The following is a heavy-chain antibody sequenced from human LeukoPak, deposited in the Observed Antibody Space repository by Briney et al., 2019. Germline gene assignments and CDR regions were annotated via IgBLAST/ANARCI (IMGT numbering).Heavy chain of an antibody. Sequence: GGSLRLSCAASGFSFTNAWMSWVRQAPGKVLEWVGRIKSKTDGETTDYAAPVKDRFTISRDDSKNTLYLQMTSLKTEDTAVYYCARDQYHGDYEYWFDPWGQGTLVTVSS. D-gene: IGHD4-17*01. CDR2: IKSKTDGETT. V-gene: IGHV3-15*01. J-gene: IGHJ5*02. CDR1: GFSFTNAW. CDR3: ARDQYHGDYEYWFDP.